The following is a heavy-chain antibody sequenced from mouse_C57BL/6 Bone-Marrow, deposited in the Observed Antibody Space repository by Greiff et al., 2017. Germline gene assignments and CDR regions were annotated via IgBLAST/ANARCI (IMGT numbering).Heavy chain of an antibody. D-gene: IGHD2-5*01. V-gene: IGHV1-69*01. CDR3: ATDYYSNPYAMDY. Sequence: VQLQQSGAELVMPGASVKLSCKASGYTFTSYWMHWVKQRPGQGLEWIGEIDPSDSYTNYNQKFKGKSTLTVDKSSSTAYMQLSSLSSEDSAVYYCATDYYSNPYAMDYWGQGTSVTVSS. CDR2: IDPSDSYT. J-gene: IGHJ4*01. CDR1: GYTFTSYW.